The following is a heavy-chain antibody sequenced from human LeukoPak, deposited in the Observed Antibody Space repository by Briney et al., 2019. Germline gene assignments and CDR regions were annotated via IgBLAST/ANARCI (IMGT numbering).Heavy chain of an antibody. Sequence: SETLPLTCTVSGGSISSYYWSWIRQPPGKGLEWIGYIYYSGSTNYSPSLKSRVTISVDTSKNQFSLKLSSVTAADTAVYYCARHGALGYCSSTSCPNWFDPWGQGTLVTVSS. CDR2: IYYSGST. V-gene: IGHV4-59*08. J-gene: IGHJ5*02. CDR3: ARHGALGYCSSTSCPNWFDP. CDR1: GGSISSYY. D-gene: IGHD2-2*01.